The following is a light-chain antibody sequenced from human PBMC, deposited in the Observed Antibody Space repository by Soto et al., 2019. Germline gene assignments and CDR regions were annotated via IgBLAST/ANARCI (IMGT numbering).Light chain of an antibody. CDR3: QQYANWPKT. Sequence: EIVMTQSPATLSVSPGERATLSCRASQSVSSNLAWYQQKPGQAPRLLIYGASTRATGIPARFSGSGSGTDFTLTISRLEPEDFAVYYCQQYANWPKTFGQGTKVDIK. CDR1: QSVSSN. V-gene: IGKV3-15*01. CDR2: GAS. J-gene: IGKJ1*01.